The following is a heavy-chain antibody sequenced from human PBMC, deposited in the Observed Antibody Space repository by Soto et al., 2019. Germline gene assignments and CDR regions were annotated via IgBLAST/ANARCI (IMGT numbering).Heavy chain of an antibody. V-gene: IGHV1-3*01. CDR3: ARAVAVPADFDY. CDR2: INAGNGNT. J-gene: IGHJ4*02. D-gene: IGHD6-19*01. CDR1: GYTFNGYA. Sequence: ASVKVSCKASGYTFNGYAMHWVRQAPGQRLEWMGWINAGNGNTKYSQKFQGRVTITRDTSASTAYMELSSLRSEDTAVYYCARAVAVPADFDYWGQGTLVTVSS.